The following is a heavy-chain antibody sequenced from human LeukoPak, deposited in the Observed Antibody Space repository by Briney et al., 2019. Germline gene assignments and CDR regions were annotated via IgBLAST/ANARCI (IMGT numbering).Heavy chain of an antibody. V-gene: IGHV1-24*01. CDR3: AILFGSSHSPFDY. CDR2: FDPEDGET. D-gene: IGHD1-26*01. CDR1: CYTFTSYG. J-gene: IGHJ4*02. Sequence: ASVKVSCKASCYTFTSYGISWVRQAPGQGLEWMGGFDPEDGETIYAQKFQGRVTMTEDTSTDTTYMELSSLRSEDTAVYYCAILFGSSHSPFDYWGQGTLVTVSS.